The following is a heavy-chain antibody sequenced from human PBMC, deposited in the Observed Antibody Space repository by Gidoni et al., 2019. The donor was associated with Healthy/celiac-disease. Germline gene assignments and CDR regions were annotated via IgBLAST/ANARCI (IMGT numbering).Heavy chain of an antibody. CDR1: GFTFSSYG. Sequence: QVQLVESGGGVVQPGRSLTLSCAASGFTFSSYGLHWVRQAPGKVLEWGAVRWYEGSNKYYADSVKGRFTISRDNSKNTLYLQMNSLRAEDTAVYYCAREIGEQLVLEYYYYYGMDVWGQGTTVTVSS. CDR3: AREIGEQLVLEYYYYYGMDV. J-gene: IGHJ6*02. D-gene: IGHD6-6*01. V-gene: IGHV3-33*01. CDR2: RWYEGSNK.